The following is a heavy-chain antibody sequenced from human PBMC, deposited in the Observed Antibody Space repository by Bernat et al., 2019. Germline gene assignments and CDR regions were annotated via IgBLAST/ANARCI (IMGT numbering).Heavy chain of an antibody. CDR3: ARESSLEWLFYLEY. Sequence: EVQLVETGGGLIQPGGSLRLSCAASGFTVSSNYMSWVRQAPGKGLEWVSVIYSGGSTYYADSVKGRFTISRDNSKNTLYLQMNSLRAEDTAVYYCARESSLEWLFYLEYWGQGTLVTVSS. CDR2: IYSGGST. D-gene: IGHD3-3*01. CDR1: GFTVSSNY. J-gene: IGHJ4*02. V-gene: IGHV3-53*02.